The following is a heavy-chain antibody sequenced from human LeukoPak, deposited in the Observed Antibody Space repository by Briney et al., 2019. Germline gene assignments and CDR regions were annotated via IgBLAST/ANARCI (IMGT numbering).Heavy chain of an antibody. V-gene: IGHV4-4*02. Sequence: SETLSLTCAVSGGSISSSNWWSWVRQPPGKGLEWIGEIYHSGSTNYNPSLKSRATISVDKSKNQFSLKLSSVTAADTAVYYCARRLQLWTDKYYFDYWGQGTLVTVSS. CDR1: GGSISSSNW. CDR3: ARRLQLWTDKYYFDY. CDR2: IYHSGST. D-gene: IGHD5-18*01. J-gene: IGHJ4*02.